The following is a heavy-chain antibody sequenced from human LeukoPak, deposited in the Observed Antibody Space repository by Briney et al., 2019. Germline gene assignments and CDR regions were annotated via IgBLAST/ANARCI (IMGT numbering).Heavy chain of an antibody. V-gene: IGHV3-30*02. Sequence: PGGSLRLSCAASAFTFTTYGMHWVRQAPGKGLEWVAFIRYDGSNKYYADSVKGRLTISRDNSKNTLYLQMNSLRAEDTAVYYCAKEARPYDSSAYLNYWGQGTLVTVSS. CDR2: IRYDGSNK. J-gene: IGHJ4*02. CDR1: AFTFTTYG. D-gene: IGHD3-22*01. CDR3: AKEARPYDSSAYLNY.